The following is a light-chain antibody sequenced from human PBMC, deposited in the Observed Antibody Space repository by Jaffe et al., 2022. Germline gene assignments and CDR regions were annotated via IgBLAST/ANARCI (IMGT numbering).Light chain of an antibody. CDR3: QQYGSSPQ. V-gene: IGKV3-20*01. CDR2: GAS. J-gene: IGKJ1*01. Sequence: EIVLTQSPGTLSLSPGERATLSCRASQSVSSSYLAWYQQKPGQAPRLLIYGASSRATGIPDRFSASGSGTDFTLTISRLEPEDFAVYYCQQYGSSPQFGQGTKVEIK. CDR1: QSVSSSY.